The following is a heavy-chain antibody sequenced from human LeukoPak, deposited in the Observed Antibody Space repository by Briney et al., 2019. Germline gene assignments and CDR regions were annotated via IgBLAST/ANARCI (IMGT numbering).Heavy chain of an antibody. Sequence: GRSLRLSCAAYRFTFSSYVRNWLRQAPGKGLEWVASISYDGSNIYWADSVKGRFTISRDNSKNTLYLEMNSLRAEDTAVYYCARNRQLDYWGQGTLVTVSS. J-gene: IGHJ4*02. CDR2: ISYDGSNI. D-gene: IGHD6-13*01. CDR1: RFTFSSYV. V-gene: IGHV3-30*04. CDR3: ARNRQLDY.